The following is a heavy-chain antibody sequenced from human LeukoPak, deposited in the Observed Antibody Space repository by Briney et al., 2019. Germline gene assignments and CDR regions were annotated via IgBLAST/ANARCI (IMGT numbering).Heavy chain of an antibody. Sequence: GGSLGLSCAASGFTVSSTYLTWVRQAPGKGLEWLSVIYSGGYTYYANSVKGRFFISRDISENMVYLQMNSLSVEDTAVYFCARGRPAHYFDSWGPGTLVTVS. CDR1: GFTVSSTY. J-gene: IGHJ4*02. CDR2: IYSGGYT. V-gene: IGHV3-66*01. D-gene: IGHD6-6*01. CDR3: ARGRPAHYFDS.